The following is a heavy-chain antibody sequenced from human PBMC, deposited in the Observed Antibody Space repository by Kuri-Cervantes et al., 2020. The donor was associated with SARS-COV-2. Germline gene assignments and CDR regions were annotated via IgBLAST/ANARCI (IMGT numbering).Heavy chain of an antibody. CDR2: INPNSGGT. CDR3: ARTIAAHQSGWFDP. V-gene: IGHV1-2*02. J-gene: IGHJ5*02. Sequence: ASVKVSCKASGYTFTGYYMHWVRQAPGQGLEWMGWINPNSGGTNYAQKFHGRVTMTRDTSISTAYMELSRLRSDDTAVYYCARTIAAHQSGWFDPWGQGTLVTVSS. D-gene: IGHD6-6*01. CDR1: GYTFTGYY.